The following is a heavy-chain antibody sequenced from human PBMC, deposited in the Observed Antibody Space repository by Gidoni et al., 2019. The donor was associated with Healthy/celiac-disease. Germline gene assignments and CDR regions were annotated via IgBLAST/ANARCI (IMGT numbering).Heavy chain of an antibody. CDR3: ARDPIQQLDPYYYYYGMDV. V-gene: IGHV3-30-3*01. J-gene: IGHJ6*02. CDR1: GFTFSSYA. D-gene: IGHD6-6*01. Sequence: QVQLVESGGGVVQPGRSLRLSCAASGFTFSSYALHWVRQAPGKGLGWVAVISYDGSNKYYADSVKGRFTISRDNSKNTLYLQMNSLRAEDTAVYYCARDPIQQLDPYYYYYGMDVWGQGTTVTVSS. CDR2: ISYDGSNK.